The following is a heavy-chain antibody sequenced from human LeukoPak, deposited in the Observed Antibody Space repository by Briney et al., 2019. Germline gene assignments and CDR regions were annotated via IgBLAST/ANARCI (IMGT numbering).Heavy chain of an antibody. CDR1: GTSIASHSW. D-gene: IGHD1-14*01. J-gene: IGHJ4*01. CDR2: VYHSGGA. Sequence: PSETLSLTCAVSGTSIASHSWWSWVRQPPGKGLEWIGEVYHSGGANYKPSLKSRVTISVDTSRNHFSLKLTSVTAADTAVYFCAYNRNFALDNWGQGTLVTVSS. CDR3: AYNRNFALDN. V-gene: IGHV4/OR15-8*01.